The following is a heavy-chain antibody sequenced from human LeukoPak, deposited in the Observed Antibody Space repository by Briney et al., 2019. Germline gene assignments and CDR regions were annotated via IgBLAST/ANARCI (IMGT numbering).Heavy chain of an antibody. V-gene: IGHV4-59*01. D-gene: IGHD6-6*01. CDR2: IYYSGST. J-gene: IGHJ4*02. CDR3: ARAQLAPLYYFDY. Sequence: SETLSLTCTVSGGSISSYYWSWIRRPPGKGLEWIGYIYYSGSTNYNPSLKSRVTISVDTSKNQFSLKLSSVTAADTAVYYCARAQLAPLYYFDYWGQGTLVTVSS. CDR1: GGSISSYY.